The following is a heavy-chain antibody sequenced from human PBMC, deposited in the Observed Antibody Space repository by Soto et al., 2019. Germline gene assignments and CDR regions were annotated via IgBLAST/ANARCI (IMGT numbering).Heavy chain of an antibody. J-gene: IGHJ4*02. CDR2: INSDGSST. CDR1: GFTFSSYW. V-gene: IGHV3-74*01. D-gene: IGHD3-10*01. CDR3: ARDFRYYYGSGSLFGFDY. Sequence: GGSLRLSCAASGFTFSSYWMHWVRQAPGKGLVWVSRINSDGSSTSYADSVKGRFTISRDNAKNTLYLQMNSLRAEDTAVYYCARDFRYYYGSGSLFGFDYWGQGTLVTVSS.